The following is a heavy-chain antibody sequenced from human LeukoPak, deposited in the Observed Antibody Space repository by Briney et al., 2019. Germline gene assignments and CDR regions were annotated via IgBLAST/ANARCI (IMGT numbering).Heavy chain of an antibody. Sequence: SETLSLTCAVYGGSFSGYYWSWIRQPPGKGLEWIGEINHSGSTNYNPPLKSRVTISVDTSKNQFSLKLSSVTAADTAVYYCARHWLDSGTPDRFDYWGQGTLVTVSS. J-gene: IGHJ4*02. CDR2: INHSGST. D-gene: IGHD3-10*01. CDR1: GGSFSGYY. CDR3: ARHWLDSGTPDRFDY. V-gene: IGHV4-34*01.